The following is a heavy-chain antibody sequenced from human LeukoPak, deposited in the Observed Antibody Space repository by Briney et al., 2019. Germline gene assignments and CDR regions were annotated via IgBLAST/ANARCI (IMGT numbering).Heavy chain of an antibody. CDR3: ARGVPPCFDP. D-gene: IGHD3-10*01. Sequence: GGSLRLSCAASGFTFSKAWMSWVRQAPGKGLEWVGRIKSKTDGGTTDYAAPVKGRFTISRDDSKNTLSLQMNSLKTEDTAVYYCARGVPPCFDPWGQGTLVTVSS. J-gene: IGHJ5*02. V-gene: IGHV3-15*01. CDR1: GFTFSKAW. CDR2: IKSKTDGGTT.